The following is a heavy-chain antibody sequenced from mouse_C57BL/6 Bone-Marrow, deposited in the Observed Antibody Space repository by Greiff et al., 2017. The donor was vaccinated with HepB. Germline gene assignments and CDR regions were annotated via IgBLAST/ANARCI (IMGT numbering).Heavy chain of an antibody. CDR3: TNYGGSSYDWYFDV. CDR2: IYPGNSDT. D-gene: IGHD1-1*01. V-gene: IGHV1-5*01. J-gene: IGHJ1*03. CDR1: GYTFTSYW. Sequence: VQLKQSGTVLARPGASVKMSCKTSGYTFTSYWMHWVKQRPGQGLEWIGAIYPGNSDTSYNQKFKGKAKLTAVTSASTAYMELSSLTNEDSAVYYCTNYGGSSYDWYFDVWGTGATVTVSS.